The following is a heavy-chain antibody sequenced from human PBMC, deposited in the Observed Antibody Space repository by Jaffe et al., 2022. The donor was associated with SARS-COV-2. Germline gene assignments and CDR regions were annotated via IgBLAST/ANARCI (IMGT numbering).Heavy chain of an antibody. D-gene: IGHD6-19*01. CDR2: LGDSGGNT. Sequence: EVHLVESGGGFVQPGGSLRLSCAASGFTFSNYAMTWVRQAPGKGLEWVSTLGDSGGNTYYADSVKGRFTISRDNSENTLYLQMNSLRAEDTAVYYCAKGGGSQWLIHLDYWGQGVLVTVSS. V-gene: IGHV3-23*04. J-gene: IGHJ4*02. CDR1: GFTFSNYA. CDR3: AKGGGSQWLIHLDY.